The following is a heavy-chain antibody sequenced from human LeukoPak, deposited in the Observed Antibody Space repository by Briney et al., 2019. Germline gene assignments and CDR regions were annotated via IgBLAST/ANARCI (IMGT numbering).Heavy chain of an antibody. CDR2: IYPRDSDT. V-gene: IGHV5-51*01. Sequence: GESLKISCKGFGYSFTSYWIGWVRPMPGKGVEWIVIIYPRDSDTIYSPSFPGQVPISADKSISTAYLQWSSLKASDTAMYYCARRGSGWYMDVWGKGTTVTVSS. CDR1: GYSFTSYW. CDR3: ARRGSGWYMDV. J-gene: IGHJ6*03. D-gene: IGHD6-19*01.